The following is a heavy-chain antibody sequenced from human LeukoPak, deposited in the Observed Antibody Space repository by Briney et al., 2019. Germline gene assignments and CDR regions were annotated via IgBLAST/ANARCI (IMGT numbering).Heavy chain of an antibody. J-gene: IGHJ4*02. CDR2: IIPIFGTA. V-gene: IGHV1-69*01. D-gene: IGHD6-19*01. CDR1: GGTFSSYA. Sequence: SVKVSCKASGGTFSSYAISWVRQAPGQGLEWMGGIIPIFGTANYAQKFQGRVTITADESTSTAYMELSSLRSEDTAVYYCARVPLAVAGTLYFDYWGQGTLVTVSS. CDR3: ARVPLAVAGTLYFDY.